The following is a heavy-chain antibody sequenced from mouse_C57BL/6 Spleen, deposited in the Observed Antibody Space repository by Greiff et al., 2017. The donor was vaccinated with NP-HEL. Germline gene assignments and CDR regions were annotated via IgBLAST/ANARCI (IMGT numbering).Heavy chain of an antibody. CDR1: GFTFSSYA. D-gene: IGHD2-3*01. CDR2: ISDGGSYT. J-gene: IGHJ3*01. Sequence: EVQVVESGGGLVKPGGSLKLSCAASGFTFSSYAMSWVRQTPEKRLEWVATISDGGSYTYYPDNVKGRFTISRDNAKNNLYLQMSHLKSEDTAMYYCAREGYDGYYGAWFAYWGQGTLVTVSA. V-gene: IGHV5-4*01. CDR3: AREGYDGYYGAWFAY.